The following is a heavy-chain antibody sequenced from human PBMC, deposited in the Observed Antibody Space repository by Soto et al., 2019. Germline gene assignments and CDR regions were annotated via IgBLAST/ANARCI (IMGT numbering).Heavy chain of an antibody. V-gene: IGHV4-59*08. CDR2: TSYSGST. D-gene: IGHD7-27*01. Sequence: QVQLQESGPGLVKPSETLSLTCTVSNDSISTYYWTWIRQPPGKGLEWIGFTSYSGSTNYNPSFRSRVTISVDTSKNQFSLKMNSVTAADTAVYYCARPGRDWGALHYWGQGTLVTVSA. J-gene: IGHJ4*02. CDR3: ARPGRDWGALHY. CDR1: NDSISTYY.